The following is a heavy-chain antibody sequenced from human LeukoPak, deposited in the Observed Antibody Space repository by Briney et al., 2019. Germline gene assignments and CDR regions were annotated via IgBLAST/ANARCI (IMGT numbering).Heavy chain of an antibody. CDR3: ARIDYGDYLPGDY. J-gene: IGHJ4*02. D-gene: IGHD4-17*01. Sequence: GGSLRLSCAASGFTVSSNYMSWVRQAPGKGLERVSVIYSGGSTYYADSVKGRFTISRDNSKNTLYLQMNSLRAEDTAVYYCARIDYGDYLPGDYWGQGTLVTVSS. CDR2: IYSGGST. CDR1: GFTVSSNY. V-gene: IGHV3-66*01.